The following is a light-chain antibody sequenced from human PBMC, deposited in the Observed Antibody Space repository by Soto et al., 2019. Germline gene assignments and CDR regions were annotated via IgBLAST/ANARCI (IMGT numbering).Light chain of an antibody. CDR3: QQARSFPLT. V-gene: IGKV1-12*01. CDR1: QGISSW. CDR2: SAS. Sequence: DIQMTQSPSSVSASVGDRVTISCRASQGISSWLAWYQQKPGKAPSLLIYSASTLHSGVPSRFSGSGSGTDFTLTITSLQPDDTAIYYCQQARSFPLTFGGGTKVEIK. J-gene: IGKJ4*01.